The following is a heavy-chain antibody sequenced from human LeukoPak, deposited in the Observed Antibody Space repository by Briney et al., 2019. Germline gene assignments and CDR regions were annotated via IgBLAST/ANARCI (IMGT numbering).Heavy chain of an antibody. CDR1: GFTFSSYE. V-gene: IGHV3-74*03. D-gene: IGHD3-22*01. J-gene: IGHJ5*02. CDR3: ARSPSYDSSGYYHGLDL. Sequence: GGSLRLPCAASGFTFSSYEMNWVRQAPGKGLVWVSRINSDGSSTTYADSVKGRFTISRDNARNTLYLQMISLRAEDTAVYYCARSPSYDSSGYYHGLDLWGQGTPVTVSS. CDR2: INSDGSST.